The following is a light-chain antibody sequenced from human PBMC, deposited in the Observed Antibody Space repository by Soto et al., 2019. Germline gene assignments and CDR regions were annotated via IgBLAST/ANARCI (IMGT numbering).Light chain of an antibody. CDR1: SSDIGGYNY. Sequence: QSALTQPASVSGSPGQSITISCTGTSSDIGGYNYASWYQQHPGKAPKLMIYEVTNRPSGVSNRFSGSKSGNTASLTISGLQAEDEADYYCSSYSSTSTLCVFGTGTKVTVL. CDR2: EVT. J-gene: IGLJ1*01. CDR3: SSYSSTSTLCV. V-gene: IGLV2-14*01.